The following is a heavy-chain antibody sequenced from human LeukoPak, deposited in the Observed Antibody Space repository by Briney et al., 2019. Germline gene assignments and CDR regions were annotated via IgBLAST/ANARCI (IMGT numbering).Heavy chain of an antibody. J-gene: IGHJ4*02. CDR3: ARDPTSGNRKLFWY. Sequence: PGGSLRLSCAASGFTFSSYSMNWVRQAPGKGLEWVSSISSSSSYIYYADSVKGRFTISRDNAKNSLYLQMNSLRAEDTAVYYCARDPTSGNRKLFWYWGQGTLVTVSS. D-gene: IGHD1-14*01. V-gene: IGHV3-21*01. CDR1: GFTFSSYS. CDR2: ISSSSSYI.